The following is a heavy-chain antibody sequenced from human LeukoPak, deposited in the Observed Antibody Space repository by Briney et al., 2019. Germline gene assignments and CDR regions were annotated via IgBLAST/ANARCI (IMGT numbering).Heavy chain of an antibody. CDR1: GGSISSGGYS. Sequence: PSETLSLTCAVSGGSISSGGYSWSWIRQPPGKGLEWIGYIYHSGGTYYNPSLKSRVTISVDRSKNQFSLKLSSVTAADTAVYYCARVPMVRGVRGAFDIWGQGTMVTASS. J-gene: IGHJ3*02. CDR3: ARVPMVRGVRGAFDI. CDR2: IYHSGGT. V-gene: IGHV4-30-2*01. D-gene: IGHD3-10*01.